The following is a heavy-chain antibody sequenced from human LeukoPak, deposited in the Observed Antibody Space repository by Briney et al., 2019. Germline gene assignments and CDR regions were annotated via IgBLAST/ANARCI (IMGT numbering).Heavy chain of an antibody. CDR3: ARVRSGSWYDAFDI. Sequence: GGSLRLSCAASGFTFSSYSMNWVRQAPGKGLEWVSVIYGGGSTYYADSVKGRFTISRDNSKNTLYLQMNSLRAEDTAVYYCARVRSGSWYDAFDIWGQGTMVTVSS. D-gene: IGHD6-13*01. CDR1: GFTFSSYS. V-gene: IGHV3-66*01. CDR2: IYGGGST. J-gene: IGHJ3*02.